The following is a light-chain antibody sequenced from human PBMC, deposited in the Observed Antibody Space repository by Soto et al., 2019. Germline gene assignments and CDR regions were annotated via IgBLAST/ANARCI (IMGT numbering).Light chain of an antibody. CDR2: KAS. V-gene: IGKV1-5*03. CDR1: QSISSW. Sequence: DIQMTQSPSTLSASVGDRVTITCRASQSISSWLAWYQQKPGKAPKLLIYKASSLESGVPSRFSGSGSGTEFTLTISSLQPDDFATYYSQQYNSYSVTFDQGTKVEIK. CDR3: QQYNSYSVT. J-gene: IGKJ1*01.